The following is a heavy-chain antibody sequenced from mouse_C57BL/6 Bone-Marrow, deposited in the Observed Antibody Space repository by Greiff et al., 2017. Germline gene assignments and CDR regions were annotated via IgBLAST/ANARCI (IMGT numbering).Heavy chain of an antibody. CDR3: ARWSLLGFAY. V-gene: IGHV1-82*01. Sequence: QVQLQQSGPELVRPGASVKISCKASGYAFSSTWMNWVKQRPGQGLEWIGRIYPADGDTNYTRKFKGKATMTADKSSSTAYLQLSSLTSEDSAVYYGARWSLLGFAYWGQGTLVTVSA. CDR2: IYPADGDT. D-gene: IGHD2-1*01. CDR1: GYAFSSTW. J-gene: IGHJ3*01.